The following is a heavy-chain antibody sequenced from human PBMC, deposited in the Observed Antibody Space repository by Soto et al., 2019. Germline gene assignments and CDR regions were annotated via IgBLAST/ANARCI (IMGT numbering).Heavy chain of an antibody. CDR1: GFAASRKY. J-gene: IGHJ6*03. Sequence: PAGSLTLSCSASGFAASRKYMSWARQAPEKGLEWVSLIQSGGPTYYADSVKGRFTISRDTSENTLHLQMDSLRAEDTAVYYCSRDDVLCDGGRCYGVPLDVWGKGTRDTVS. D-gene: IGHD2-15*01. CDR3: SRDDVLCDGGRCYGVPLDV. V-gene: IGHV3-66*01. CDR2: IQSGGPT.